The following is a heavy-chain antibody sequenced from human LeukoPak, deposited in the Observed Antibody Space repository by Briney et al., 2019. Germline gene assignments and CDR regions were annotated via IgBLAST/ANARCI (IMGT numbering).Heavy chain of an antibody. CDR2: ISYDGSNK. CDR1: GFTFSSYA. D-gene: IGHD5-18*01. Sequence: PGGSLRLSCAASGFTFSSYAMHWVRQAPGKGLEWVAVISYDGSNKYYADSVKGRFTIPRDNSKNTLYLQMNSLRAEDTAVYYCARGPSGYSYGYGYWGQGTLVTVSS. J-gene: IGHJ4*02. CDR3: ARGPSGYSYGYGY. V-gene: IGHV3-30-3*01.